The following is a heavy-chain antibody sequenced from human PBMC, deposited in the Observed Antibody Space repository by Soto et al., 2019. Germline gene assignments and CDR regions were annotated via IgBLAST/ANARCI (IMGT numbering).Heavy chain of an antibody. CDR2: IKQDGSDK. CDR1: GFTFSSSW. Sequence: EVQLVESGGGLVQPGGSLRLSCVASGFTFSSSWMSWVRQAPGKGLEWVANIKQDGSDKYYVDSVEGRFTISRDNAKNSLYLQMNSLGAEDTAVYYCARTSSLAAGVWGQGTMVIVSS. J-gene: IGHJ3*01. V-gene: IGHV3-7*01. D-gene: IGHD6-13*01. CDR3: ARTSSLAAGV.